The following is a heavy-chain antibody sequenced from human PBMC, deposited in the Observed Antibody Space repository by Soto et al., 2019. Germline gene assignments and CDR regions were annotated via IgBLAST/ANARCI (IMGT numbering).Heavy chain of an antibody. CDR2: ISGGGDTS. CDR1: GFTFSNYA. CDR3: AKEGTSGLYYFDY. D-gene: IGHD6-19*01. Sequence: GGSLRLSCAVSGFTFSNYAISWVRQAPGKGLEWVSIISGGGDTSYYADSVKGRFTISRDNSRNTLYLQMNSLRAGDSSKYYCAKEGTSGLYYFDYWGPGTLVTVSS. V-gene: IGHV3-23*01. J-gene: IGHJ4*02.